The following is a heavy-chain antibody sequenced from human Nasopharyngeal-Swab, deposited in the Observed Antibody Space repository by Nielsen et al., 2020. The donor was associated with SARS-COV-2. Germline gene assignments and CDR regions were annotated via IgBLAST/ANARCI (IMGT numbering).Heavy chain of an antibody. CDR2: IGSGGTPV. CDR3: ARDPGKWEFDY. J-gene: IGHJ4*02. CDR1: GFTFSDFY. D-gene: IGHD1-26*01. V-gene: IGHV3-11*01. Sequence: GESLKISCAASGFTFSDFYISWIRQAPGKGLEWISYIGSGGTPVYYADSVKGRFTISRDNSKNSLYLQMNNLRADATAVYYCARDPGKWEFDYWGQGTLVTVSS.